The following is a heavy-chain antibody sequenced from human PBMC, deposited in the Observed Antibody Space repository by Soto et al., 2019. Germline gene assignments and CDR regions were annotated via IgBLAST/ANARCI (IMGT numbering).Heavy chain of an antibody. CDR3: ARDNEGGYSAASPFDY. CDR1: GYTFTDYG. J-gene: IGHJ4*02. Sequence: QVQLVQSGGEVKKPGASVKVSCKASGYTFTDYGISWLRQAPGQGPEWMAWISTYNGDTKYAQKGQGRVTMTTDTSTTTAYMELRRLRFDDTAVYYCARDNEGGYSAASPFDYWGQGTLVTVSS. V-gene: IGHV1-18*01. CDR2: ISTYNGDT. D-gene: IGHD5-18*01.